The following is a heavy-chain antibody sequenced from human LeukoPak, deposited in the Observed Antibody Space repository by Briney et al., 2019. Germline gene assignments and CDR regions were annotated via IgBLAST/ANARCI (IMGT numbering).Heavy chain of an antibody. CDR3: TTDEGEDTSY. D-gene: IGHD1-26*01. CDR2: IRSKAYGGTT. CDR1: GFTFSSYA. J-gene: IGHJ4*02. V-gene: IGHV3-49*04. Sequence: TGGSLRLSCAASGFTFSSYAMSWVRQAPGKGLEWVSFIRSKAYGGTTEYAASVKGRFTISRDDSKSIAYLQMNSLKTEDTAVYYCTTDEGEDTSYWGQGTLVTVSS.